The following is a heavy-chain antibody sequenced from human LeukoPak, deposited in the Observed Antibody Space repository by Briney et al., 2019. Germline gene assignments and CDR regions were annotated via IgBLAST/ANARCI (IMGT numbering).Heavy chain of an antibody. Sequence: GGSLRLSCAASGFTFSSHSMNWVRPAPGKGLEWVSYISSSSSTIYYADSVKGRFTISRDNAKNPLYLQMNSLRAEDTAVYYCARGAYYYEDWGQGTLVTVSS. CDR2: ISSSSSTI. D-gene: IGHD3-22*01. CDR1: GFTFSSHS. J-gene: IGHJ4*02. CDR3: ARGAYYYED. V-gene: IGHV3-48*01.